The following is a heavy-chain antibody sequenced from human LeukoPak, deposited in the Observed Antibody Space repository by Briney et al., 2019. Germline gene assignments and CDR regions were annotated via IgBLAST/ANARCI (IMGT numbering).Heavy chain of an antibody. Sequence: ASVKVSCKSSDYTFTSYDISWGRQTPGQGLELMGWVSTYNGNTNYAQKLQGRVTMTTDTSTSTAYMELRSLRSDDTAVYYCARGPYCSGGTCYSQYYDYWGQGTLVIVSS. V-gene: IGHV1-18*01. D-gene: IGHD2-15*01. CDR3: ARGPYCSGGTCYSQYYDY. CDR1: DYTFTSYD. CDR2: VSTYNGNT. J-gene: IGHJ4*02.